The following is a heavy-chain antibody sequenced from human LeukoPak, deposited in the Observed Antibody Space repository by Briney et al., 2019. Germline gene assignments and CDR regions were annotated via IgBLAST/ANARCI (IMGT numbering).Heavy chain of an antibody. CDR3: ARERSSWSDYFDH. CDR1: GGPISSGGYY. V-gene: IGHV4-31*03. J-gene: IGHJ4*02. D-gene: IGHD6-6*01. CDR2: IYYSGST. Sequence: SETLSLTCTVSGGPISSGGYYWSWIRQHPGNGLEWIGYIYYSGSTYYNPSLKSRVTISVDTSKNQFSLKLSSVTAVDTAVYYCARERSSWSDYFDHWGQGTLVTVSS.